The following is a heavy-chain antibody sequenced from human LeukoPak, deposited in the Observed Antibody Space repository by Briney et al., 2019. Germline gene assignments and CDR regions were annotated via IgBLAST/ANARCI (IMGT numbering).Heavy chain of an antibody. CDR1: GGSFSGYY. CDR3: ARGTPMVRGVIMSY. J-gene: IGHJ4*02. V-gene: IGHV4-34*01. Sequence: SETLSLTCAVYGGSFSGYYWSWIRQPPGKGLEWIGEINHSGSTNYNPSLKSRVTISVDTSKNQFSLKLSSVTAADTAVYYCARGTPMVRGVIMSYWGQGTLVTVSS. CDR2: INHSGST. D-gene: IGHD3-10*01.